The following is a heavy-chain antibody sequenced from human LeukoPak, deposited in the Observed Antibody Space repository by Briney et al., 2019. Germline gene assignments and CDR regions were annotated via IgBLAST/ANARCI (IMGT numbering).Heavy chain of an antibody. Sequence: PSETLSLTCAVYGASFSGYYWSWIRQPPGKGLEWIGEMNHSGSTNYNPSLQSRVTISVDTSKIQFSLKLISVTAADTAVYYCATCLSYNYDSSGHQVRDAFDIWGQGTMVTVSS. V-gene: IGHV4-34*01. D-gene: IGHD3-22*01. CDR3: ATCLSYNYDSSGHQVRDAFDI. J-gene: IGHJ3*02. CDR2: MNHSGST. CDR1: GASFSGYY.